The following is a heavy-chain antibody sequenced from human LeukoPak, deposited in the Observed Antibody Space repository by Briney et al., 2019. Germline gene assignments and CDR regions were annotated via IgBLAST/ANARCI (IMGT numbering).Heavy chain of an antibody. V-gene: IGHV3-21*01. CDR1: GFTFSSYS. J-gene: IGHJ4*02. CDR2: ISSSSSYI. D-gene: IGHD3-3*01. Sequence: GGSLRLSCAASGFTFSSYSMNWVRQAPGKGLEWVSSISSSSSYIYYADSVKGRFTISRDNAKNSLYLQMNSLRAEDTAVYYCARDHLGGVVIPYFDYWGQGTLVTVSS. CDR3: ARDHLGGVVIPYFDY.